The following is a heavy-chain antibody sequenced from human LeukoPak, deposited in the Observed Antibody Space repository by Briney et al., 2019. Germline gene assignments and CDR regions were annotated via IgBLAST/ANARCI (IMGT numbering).Heavy chain of an antibody. CDR3: AREYYDFWSGYYTVDY. CDR1: GYTFTGYY. J-gene: IGHJ4*02. D-gene: IGHD3-3*01. V-gene: IGHV1-8*03. Sequence: VASVKVSCKASGYTFTGYYMHWVRQATGQGLEWMGWMNPNSGNTGYAQKFQGRVTITRNTSISTAYMELSSLRSEDTAVYYCAREYYDFWSGYYTVDYWGQGTLVTVSS. CDR2: MNPNSGNT.